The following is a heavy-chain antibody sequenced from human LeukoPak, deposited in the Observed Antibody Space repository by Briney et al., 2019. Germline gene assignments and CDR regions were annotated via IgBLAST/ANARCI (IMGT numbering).Heavy chain of an antibody. CDR1: GGSISSYY. CDR2: IYYSGST. CDR3: SRAIQDDFWSGYHFDY. Sequence: SETLSLTCTVSGGSISSYYWSWIRQPPGKGLDWIGYIYYSGSTNYNPSLKSRVTISVDTSKNQFSLKLSSVTAADTAVYYCSRAIQDDFWSGYHFDYWGQGTLVTVSS. V-gene: IGHV4-59*01. J-gene: IGHJ4*02. D-gene: IGHD3-3*01.